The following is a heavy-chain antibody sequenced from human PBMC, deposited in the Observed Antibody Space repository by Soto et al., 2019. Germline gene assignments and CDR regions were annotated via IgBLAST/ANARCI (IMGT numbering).Heavy chain of an antibody. J-gene: IGHJ4*02. D-gene: IGHD3-22*01. Sequence: QVQLVQSGAEVKKPGSSVKVSCKASGGTFSSYTISWVRQAPGQGLEWMGRIIPILGIANYAQKFQGRVTITADKSTSTAYMELSSLRSEDTAVYYCARGKHYYDSSGYHFDYWGKGTLVTVSS. CDR2: IIPILGIA. V-gene: IGHV1-69*02. CDR3: ARGKHYYDSSGYHFDY. CDR1: GGTFSSYT.